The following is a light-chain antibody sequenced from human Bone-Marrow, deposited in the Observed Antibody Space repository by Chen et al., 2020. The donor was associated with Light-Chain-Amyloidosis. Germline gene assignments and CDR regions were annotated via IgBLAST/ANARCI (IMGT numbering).Light chain of an antibody. CDR2: GVS. Sequence: ERVVTQSPATLSVSPGERATLSCRTSHDVRTNLAWYQQKPGQAPRLLMFGVSIRATETPARFTGRGSGTEYALTISSLQSEDVAVYYCQQYENWPPRCTFGPGTRVDI. CDR3: QQYENWPPRCT. V-gene: IGKV3-15*01. CDR1: HDVRTN. J-gene: IGKJ3*01.